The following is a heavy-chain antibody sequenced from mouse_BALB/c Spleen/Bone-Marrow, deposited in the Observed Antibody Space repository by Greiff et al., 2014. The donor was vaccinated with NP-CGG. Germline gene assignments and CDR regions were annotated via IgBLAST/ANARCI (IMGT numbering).Heavy chain of an antibody. CDR1: GYAFTNYL. CDR2: INSGSGGT. D-gene: IGHD2-4*01. V-gene: IGHV1-54*01. Sequence: VQLQQSGAELVRPGTSVKVSCKGSGYAFTNYLIEWVKQRPGQGLEWIGVINSGSGGTKYNEKFKGKATLTADKSSSTAYMQLSNLTSDDSAVYFCARAITDAMDYWGRGTSVTVSS. CDR3: ARAITDAMDY. J-gene: IGHJ4*01.